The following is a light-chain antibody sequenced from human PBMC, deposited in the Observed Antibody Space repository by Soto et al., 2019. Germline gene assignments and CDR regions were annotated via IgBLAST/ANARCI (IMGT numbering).Light chain of an antibody. J-gene: IGKJ1*01. CDR3: QQYNTSPRT. V-gene: IGKV3-20*01. Sequence: EIVLTQSPGTLSLSPVERANLSCRASQSVGSTLLAWYQQKRGQAPRLLIYGAFNRATGIPDRFSGSGSGTDFTLTISRLEPEDFAVYYCQQYNTSPRTFGQGTKVDIK. CDR1: QSVGSTL. CDR2: GAF.